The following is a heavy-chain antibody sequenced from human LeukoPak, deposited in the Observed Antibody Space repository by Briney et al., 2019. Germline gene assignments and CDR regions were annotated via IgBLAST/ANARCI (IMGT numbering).Heavy chain of an antibody. CDR1: GGSIASASNY. D-gene: IGHD3-3*01. J-gene: IGHJ5*02. V-gene: IGHV4-39*01. CDR3: ARQNFGVVIKWFDP. Sequence: PSETLSLTCTVSGGSIASASNYWGWIRQPPGKGLEWIGYIYYSGSTNYNPSLKSRATISIDTSKNQFSLKLSSVTAADTAVYYCARQNFGVVIKWFDPWGQGTLVTVSS. CDR2: IYYSGST.